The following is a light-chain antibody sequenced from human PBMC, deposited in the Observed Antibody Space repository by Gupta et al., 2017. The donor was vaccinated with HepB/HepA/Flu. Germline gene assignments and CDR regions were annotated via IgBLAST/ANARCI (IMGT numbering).Light chain of an antibody. CDR2: SNN. Sequence: QSVLTQPPSASGTPGQRVTISCSGSSSNIGSNPVNWYQQLPGTAPKLLIYSNNQRPSGVPDRFSGSKSGTSASLATSGLQAEDEADYYCAAWDDSLNGRVFGGGTKLTVL. V-gene: IGLV1-44*01. CDR3: AAWDDSLNGRV. J-gene: IGLJ3*02. CDR1: SSNIGSNP.